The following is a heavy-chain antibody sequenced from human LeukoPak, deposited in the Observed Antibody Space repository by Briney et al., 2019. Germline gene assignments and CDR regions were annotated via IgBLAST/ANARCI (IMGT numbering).Heavy chain of an antibody. CDR3: AKDLGHDYGVPFGGY. D-gene: IGHD4-17*01. V-gene: IGHV3-23*01. Sequence: GGSLRLPCAASGFTFSSYAMSWVRQAPGKGLEWVSAISGSGGSTYYADSVKGRFTISRDNSKNALYLQMNSLRAEDTAVYYCAKDLGHDYGVPFGGYWGQGTLVTVSS. J-gene: IGHJ4*02. CDR1: GFTFSSYA. CDR2: ISGSGGST.